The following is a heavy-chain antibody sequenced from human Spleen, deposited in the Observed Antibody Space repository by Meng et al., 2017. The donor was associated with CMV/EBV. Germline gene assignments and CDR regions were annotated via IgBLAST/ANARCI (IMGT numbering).Heavy chain of an antibody. D-gene: IGHD3-16*01. V-gene: IGHV3-7*01. CDR3: VRNDYVIYFDY. J-gene: IGHJ4*02. CDR2: IKQDGSEN. Sequence: GESLKISCAASGFSFSGYWMTWVRQAPGKGLEWVANIKQDGSENYYVDSVKGRFTISRDNAKNSLYLQMNSLRAEDTAVYYCVRNDYVIYFDYWGQGTLVTVSS. CDR1: GFSFSGYW.